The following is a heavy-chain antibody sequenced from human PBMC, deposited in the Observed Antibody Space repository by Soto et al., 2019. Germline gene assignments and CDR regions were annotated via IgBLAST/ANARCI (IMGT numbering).Heavy chain of an antibody. CDR3: ARGVVTTG. CDR2: INHSGST. D-gene: IGHD1-1*01. V-gene: IGHV4-34*01. J-gene: IGHJ4*02. Sequence: QVQLQQWGAGLLKPSETLSLTCAVYGGSFSGYYWSWIRQPPGKGLEWIGEINHSGSTSYNPSLKSRVTISVDTSKNQFSLKLSSVTAADTAVYYCARGVVTTGWGQGTLVTVSS. CDR1: GGSFSGYY.